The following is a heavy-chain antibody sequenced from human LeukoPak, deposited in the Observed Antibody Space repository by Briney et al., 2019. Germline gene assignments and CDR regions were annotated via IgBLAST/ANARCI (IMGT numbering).Heavy chain of an antibody. V-gene: IGHV3-74*01. CDR3: GRDLGGRSGY. J-gene: IGHJ4*02. CDR2: INEDGSIT. Sequence: GGSLRLSCAVSGFTFSTYWMHWVRQVPGEGLVWVSRINEDGSITNYADSVKGRFSISRDNAENTLYLQMNSLRAEDTAVYYCGRDLGGRSGYWGQGTLVTVSS. CDR1: GFTFSTYW. D-gene: IGHD1-26*01.